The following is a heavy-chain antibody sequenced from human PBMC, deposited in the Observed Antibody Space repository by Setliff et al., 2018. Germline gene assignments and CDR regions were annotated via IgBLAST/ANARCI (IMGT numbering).Heavy chain of an antibody. CDR1: GFTFNTYS. CDR3: ARLRYTGTSDGSDI. V-gene: IGHV3-48*01. CDR2: ISSSGITI. J-gene: IGHJ3*02. Sequence: GGSLRLSCAASGFTFNTYSMNWVRQAPGKGLEWISYISSSGITIYYADSVKGRFTISRDNAKNSLYLQMNSLRAEDTAVYYCARLRYTGTSDGSDIWGQGTMVTVSS. D-gene: IGHD1-26*01.